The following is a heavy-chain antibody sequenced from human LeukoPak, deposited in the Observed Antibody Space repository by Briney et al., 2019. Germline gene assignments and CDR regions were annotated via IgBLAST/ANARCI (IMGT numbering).Heavy chain of an antibody. CDR3: ARTDNKYDSRLLFN. Sequence: ASVKVSCKASGYTFTGYYIHWVRQAPGQGLEWMGWVNPHTGGTNFAPGFRGRVTMTRDTSVTTAYLELNSLESDDTAIYYCARTDNKYDSRLLFNWGQGTQITVSS. CDR2: VNPHTGGT. D-gene: IGHD3-22*01. V-gene: IGHV1-2*02. J-gene: IGHJ4*02. CDR1: GYTFTGYY.